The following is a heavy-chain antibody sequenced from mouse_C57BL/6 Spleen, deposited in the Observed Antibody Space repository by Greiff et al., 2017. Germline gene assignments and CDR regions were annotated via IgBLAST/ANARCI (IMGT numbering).Heavy chain of an antibody. CDR3: ARHGLPRSTVNWYFDV. J-gene: IGHJ1*03. CDR1: GYTFTEYT. D-gene: IGHD2-10*02. V-gene: IGHV1-62-2*01. Sequence: VKLVESGAELVKPGASVKLSCKASGYTFTEYTIHWVKQRSGQGLEWIGWFYPGSGSIKYNEKFKDKATLTADKSSSTVYMELSILPSEDSAVYFCARHGLPRSTVNWYFDVWGTGTTVTVSS. CDR2: FYPGSGSI.